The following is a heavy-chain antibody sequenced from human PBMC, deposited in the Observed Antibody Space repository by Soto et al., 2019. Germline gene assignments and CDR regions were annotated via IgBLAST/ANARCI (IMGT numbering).Heavy chain of an antibody. Sequence: SETLSLTCTVSGGSISSGGYYWSWIRQHPGKGLERIGYIYYSGSTYYNPSLKSRVTISVDTSKNQFSLKLSSVTAADTAVYYSARGDHRYLSSASSAVLSGNDDHRDGYWGQGTLVTVSS. CDR2: IYYSGST. CDR3: ARGDHRYLSSASSAVLSGNDDHRDGY. D-gene: IGHD2-2*01. V-gene: IGHV4-31*03. CDR1: GGSISSGGYY. J-gene: IGHJ4*02.